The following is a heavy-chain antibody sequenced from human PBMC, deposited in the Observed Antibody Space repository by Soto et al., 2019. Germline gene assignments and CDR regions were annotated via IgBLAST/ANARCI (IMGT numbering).Heavy chain of an antibody. Sequence: QVQLVQSGAEVKKPGSSVKVSCKASGGTFSSYAISWVRQAPGQGLEWMGGIIPIVGTANYAQKFQGRVTITADESTSTAYMELSSLRSEDTAVYYCARDWVAAPGDYYYGMDVWGQGPTVTVSS. CDR3: ARDWVAAPGDYYYGMDV. J-gene: IGHJ6*02. D-gene: IGHD6-6*01. CDR1: GGTFSSYA. V-gene: IGHV1-69*12. CDR2: IIPIVGTA.